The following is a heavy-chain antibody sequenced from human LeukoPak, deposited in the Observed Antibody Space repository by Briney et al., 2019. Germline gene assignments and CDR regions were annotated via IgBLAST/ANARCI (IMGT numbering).Heavy chain of an antibody. CDR2: VYYSGST. V-gene: IGHV4-59*02. D-gene: IGHD2-15*01. CDR1: GGSVSGCY. J-gene: IGHJ4*02. Sequence: SETLSLTCVVSGGSVSGCYWGWIRQPPGRGLEWIVYVYYSGSTNYNPSFKSRITISVDTSRNQFSLQLSSVTAADTAVYYCARIHRYCSGGACYVLDNWGQGTLVAVSS. CDR3: ARIHRYCSGGACYVLDN.